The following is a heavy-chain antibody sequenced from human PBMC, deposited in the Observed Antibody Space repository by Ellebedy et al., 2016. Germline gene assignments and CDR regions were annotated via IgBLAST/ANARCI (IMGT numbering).Heavy chain of an antibody. CDR1: GFTFSSYS. D-gene: IGHD2-21*01. CDR2: ISSTTDI. Sequence: GGSLRLSCVASGFTFSSYSMNWFRKAPGEGLEWIAYISSTTDIYYGESVKGRFTISRDNAKNSVYLQMNSLRDDDTAVYYCARDRDWAFDYWGQGTLVTVSS. J-gene: IGHJ4*02. CDR3: ARDRDWAFDY. V-gene: IGHV3-48*02.